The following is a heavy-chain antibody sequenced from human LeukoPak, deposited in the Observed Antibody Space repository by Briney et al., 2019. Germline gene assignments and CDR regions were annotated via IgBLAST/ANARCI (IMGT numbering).Heavy chain of an antibody. Sequence: AGGSLRLSCAASGFTFSNYAMHWVRQAPGKGLEWVAVISFDGTNKYYANSVQGRFTISRDNSKNTLYLQMNSLRAEDTALYYCAREMYDNGWSSFDYWGQGTLVTVSS. CDR2: ISFDGTNK. J-gene: IGHJ4*02. D-gene: IGHD3-10*01. CDR3: AREMYDNGWSSFDY. CDR1: GFTFSNYA. V-gene: IGHV3-30-3*01.